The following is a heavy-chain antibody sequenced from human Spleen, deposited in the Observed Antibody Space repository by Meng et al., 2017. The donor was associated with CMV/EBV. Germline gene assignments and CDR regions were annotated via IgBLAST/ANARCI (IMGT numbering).Heavy chain of an antibody. Sequence: GESLKISCTASGFTFSTYDFHWVRQAPGKGLEWVSGISGSGGTTYFADSVKGRFTISRDDSKNTLYLQMNSLRVEDTAVYYCAKLFYYDYSDNGDYWGQGTLVTVSS. V-gene: IGHV3-23*01. D-gene: IGHD3-16*01. J-gene: IGHJ4*02. CDR2: ISGSGGTT. CDR1: GFTFSTYD. CDR3: AKLFYYDYSDNGDY.